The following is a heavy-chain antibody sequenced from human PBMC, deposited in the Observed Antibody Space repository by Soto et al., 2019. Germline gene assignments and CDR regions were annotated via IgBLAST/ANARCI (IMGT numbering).Heavy chain of an antibody. J-gene: IGHJ6*04. V-gene: IGHV4-4*07. CDR1: GADINTYS. CDR2: IYTSASI. Sequence: PSETLSLTCSVSGADINTYSWTWIRQPAGKGLEWIGRIYTSASINYNPSLKGRVTLSVDTSTNQVSLRLASVTAADTAIYYCARDREAGYNFYYGMDVWGKGTTVT. D-gene: IGHD6-19*01. CDR3: ARDREAGYNFYYGMDV.